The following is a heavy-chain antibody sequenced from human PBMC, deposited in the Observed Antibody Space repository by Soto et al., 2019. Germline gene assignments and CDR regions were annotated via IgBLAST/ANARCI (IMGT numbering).Heavy chain of an antibody. D-gene: IGHD6-13*01. CDR3: AKELYSSSLNWFDP. J-gene: IGHJ5*02. Sequence: RRLSCAASGFTFSSYAMSWVRQAPGKGLEWVSAISGSGGPTYYADSVKGRFTISRDNSKNTLYLQMNSLRAEDTAVYYCAKELYSSSLNWFDPWGQGTLVTVSS. CDR2: ISGSGGPT. V-gene: IGHV3-23*01. CDR1: GFTFSSYA.